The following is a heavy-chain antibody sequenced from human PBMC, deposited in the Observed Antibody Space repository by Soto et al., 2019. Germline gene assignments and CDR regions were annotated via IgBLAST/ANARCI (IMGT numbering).Heavy chain of an antibody. CDR3: ARTMYGSSRTAFDI. J-gene: IGHJ3*02. D-gene: IGHD6-13*01. CDR2: IYYSDIT. V-gene: IGHV4-59*01. CDR1: GGSISSYY. Sequence: QVQLQESGPGLVKPSETLSLTCIVSGGSISSYYWSWIRQPPGKGLEWIGYIYYSDITNYNPSLKSRVTIAVDTSKNQFSLKLSSVTAADTAVYYCARTMYGSSRTAFDIWGQGTVVAVSS.